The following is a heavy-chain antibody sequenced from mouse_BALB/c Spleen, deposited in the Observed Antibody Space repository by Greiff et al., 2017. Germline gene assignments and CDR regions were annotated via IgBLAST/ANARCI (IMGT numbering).Heavy chain of an antibody. V-gene: IGHV5-17*02. J-gene: IGHJ4*01. D-gene: IGHD1-1*01. CDR1: GFTFSSFG. Sequence: EVKLMESGGGLVQPGGSRKLSCAASGFTFSSFGMHWVRQAPEKGLEWVAYISSGSSTIYYADTVKGRFTISRDNPKNTLFLQMTSLRSEDTAMYYCARRITTVVAPYAMDYWGQGTSVTVSS. CDR2: ISSGSSTI. CDR3: ARRITTVVAPYAMDY.